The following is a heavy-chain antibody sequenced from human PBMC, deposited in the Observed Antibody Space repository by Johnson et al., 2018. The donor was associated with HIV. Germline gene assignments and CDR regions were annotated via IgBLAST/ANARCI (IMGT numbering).Heavy chain of an antibody. CDR3: ARGPRNPGLDAFDI. D-gene: IGHD1-14*01. CDR2: IWYDGSNK. J-gene: IGHJ3*02. CDR1: GFTFSSYG. V-gene: IGHV3-33*01. Sequence: QVQLVESGGGVVQPGRSLRLSCAASGFTFSSYGMHWVRQAPGKGLEWVAVIWYDGSNKYYVDSVKGRFTISRDNAKNSLYLQMNSLRAEDTAVYYCARGPRNPGLDAFDIWGQGTVVTVSS.